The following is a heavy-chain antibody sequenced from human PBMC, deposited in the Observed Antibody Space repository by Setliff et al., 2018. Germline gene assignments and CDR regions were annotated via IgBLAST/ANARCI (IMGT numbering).Heavy chain of an antibody. CDR3: ARVSMYSSSWYYYYYGMDV. V-gene: IGHV4-38-2*02. J-gene: IGHJ6*02. Sequence: PSETLSLTCTVSGYSISSGHYWGWIRQSPGKGLDWIGSIFHTGAAYYNPSLESRVTISVDTSKNQFSLKLSSVTAADTAVYYCARVSMYSSSWYYYYYGMDVWGQGTTVTVSS. D-gene: IGHD6-13*01. CDR1: GYSISSGHY. CDR2: IFHTGAA.